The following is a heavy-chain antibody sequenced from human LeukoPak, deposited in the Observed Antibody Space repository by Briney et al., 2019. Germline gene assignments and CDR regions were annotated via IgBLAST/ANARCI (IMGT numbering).Heavy chain of an antibody. CDR3: AKDYYGSGISYMDV. CDR1: GFTFSSYG. Sequence: GGSLRLSCAASGFTFSSYGMHWVRQAPGKGLEWVAVISYDGSNKYYADSVKGRFTISRDNSKNTLYLQMNSLRAEDTAVYYCAKDYYGSGISYMDVWGKGTTVTVSS. D-gene: IGHD3-10*01. J-gene: IGHJ6*03. CDR2: ISYDGSNK. V-gene: IGHV3-30*18.